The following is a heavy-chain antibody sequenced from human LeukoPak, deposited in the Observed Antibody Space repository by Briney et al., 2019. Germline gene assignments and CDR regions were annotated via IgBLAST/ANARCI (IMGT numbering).Heavy chain of an antibody. Sequence: PSETLSLTCAVYGGSFSGYYWSWIRQPPGKGLEWIGEINHSGSTNYNPSLKSRVTISVDTSKNQFSLKLSSVTAADTVVYYCARSAKQWLVNWFDPWGQGTLVTVSS. V-gene: IGHV4-34*01. D-gene: IGHD6-19*01. CDR1: GGSFSGYY. J-gene: IGHJ5*02. CDR2: INHSGST. CDR3: ARSAKQWLVNWFDP.